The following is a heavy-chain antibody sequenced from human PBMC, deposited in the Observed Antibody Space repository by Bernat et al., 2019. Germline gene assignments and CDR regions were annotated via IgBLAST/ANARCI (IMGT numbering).Heavy chain of an antibody. V-gene: IGHV3-33*01. Sequence: QVHLVESGGGVVQPGRSLRLSCAASGFTFSSYAMHWVRQAPGKGLEWVAVIWYDGSNKHYADSVKGRFTISRDDPRNTLYLQMNSLRAEDTAVYYCARPGPPYASGWYLDDWGQGTLVAVSS. CDR2: IWYDGSNK. D-gene: IGHD6-19*01. J-gene: IGHJ4*02. CDR1: GFTFSSYA. CDR3: ARPGPPYASGWYLDD.